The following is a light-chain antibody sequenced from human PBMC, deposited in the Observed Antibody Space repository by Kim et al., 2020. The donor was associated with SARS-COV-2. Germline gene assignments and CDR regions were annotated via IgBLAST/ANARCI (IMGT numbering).Light chain of an antibody. V-gene: IGLV3-19*01. CDR2: DKN. Sequence: GQTVRITCQRDSLRAYYATWYQQKSEQAPLLVIYDKNKRPSGIPDRFSGSSSGSTASLTITGAQAEDEADYYCNSRDSSSADHVLFGGGTQLTVL. J-gene: IGLJ2*01. CDR1: SLRAYY. CDR3: NSRDSSSADHVL.